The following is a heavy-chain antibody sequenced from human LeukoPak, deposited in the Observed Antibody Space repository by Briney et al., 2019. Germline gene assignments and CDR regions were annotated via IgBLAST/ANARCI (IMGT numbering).Heavy chain of an antibody. D-gene: IGHD3-10*01. J-gene: IGHJ4*02. V-gene: IGHV1-2*02. Sequence: GASVKVSCKASGYTFTGYYIHWVRQAPGQGLEWMGWINPNSGDTNYAQKFQGRVTMTRDTSISTAYMGLSSLISDDAAVYYCAKAPGRAPDYWGQGTLVTVSS. CDR2: INPNSGDT. CDR1: GYTFTGYY. CDR3: AKAPGRAPDY.